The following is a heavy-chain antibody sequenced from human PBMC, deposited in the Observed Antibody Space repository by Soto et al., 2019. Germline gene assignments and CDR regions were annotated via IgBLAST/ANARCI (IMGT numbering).Heavy chain of an antibody. CDR2: INPNSGGT. V-gene: IGHV1-2*04. D-gene: IGHD2-2*01. J-gene: IGHJ5*02. Sequence: QVQLVQSGAEVKKPGASVKVSCKASGYTFTGYYMHWVRQAPGQGLECMGWINPNSGGTNYAQKFQGWVNMTRYPSISTAYMELSRLRSDNTAVYYCASDSGYCSSASCQNWVDPWGQGALVTVSS. CDR1: GYTFTGYY. CDR3: ASDSGYCSSASCQNWVDP.